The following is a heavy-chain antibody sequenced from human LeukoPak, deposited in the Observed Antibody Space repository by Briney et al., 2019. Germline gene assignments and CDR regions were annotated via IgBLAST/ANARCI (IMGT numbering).Heavy chain of an antibody. CDR3: ARDLSSLPLRWYYFDY. D-gene: IGHD3-16*02. CDR1: GYTFTGYY. CDR2: INPNSGGT. V-gene: IGHV1-2*02. Sequence: ASVKVSCKASGYTFTGYYMHWVRQAPGQGLEWMGWINPNSGGTSYAQKFQGRVTMTRDTSISTAYMELSRLRSDDTAVYYCARDLSSLPLRWYYFDYWGQGTLVTVSS. J-gene: IGHJ4*02.